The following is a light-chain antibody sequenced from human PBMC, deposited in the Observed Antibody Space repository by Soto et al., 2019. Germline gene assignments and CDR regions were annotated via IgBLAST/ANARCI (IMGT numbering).Light chain of an antibody. CDR3: QYYGSFSGT. J-gene: IGKJ1*01. CDR1: RSIGTR. Sequence: DIQMTQSPSTLSSSVGERATLTCRASRSIGTRLAWYQQKPGKATNLLVYGVSSWATGVPERFSGSGSGTDFTLTISSLQPDDFATYYCQYYGSFSGTFGQGTKVDVK. CDR2: GVS. V-gene: IGKV1-5*01.